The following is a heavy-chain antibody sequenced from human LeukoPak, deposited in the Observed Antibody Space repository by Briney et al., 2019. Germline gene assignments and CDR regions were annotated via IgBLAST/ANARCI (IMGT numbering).Heavy chain of an antibody. Sequence: GGSLRLSCAASEFVFSDYYMSWVRQAPGKGLEWVSYISSGGSTIYYADSVKGRFTISRDNAKNSLYLQMYSLRAEDTAVYYCAREMGGDYGSGTFFDLWGQGNMVTVSS. CDR1: EFVFSDYY. J-gene: IGHJ4*02. D-gene: IGHD3-10*01. CDR2: ISSGGSTI. CDR3: AREMGGDYGSGTFFDL. V-gene: IGHV3-11*01.